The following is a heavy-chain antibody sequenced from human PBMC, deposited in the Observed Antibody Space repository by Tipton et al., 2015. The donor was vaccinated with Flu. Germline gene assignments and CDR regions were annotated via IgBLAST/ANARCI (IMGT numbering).Heavy chain of an antibody. CDR2: TRNKANSYTT. CDR1: GFTFSDHY. CDR3: ARVGILSPRDYYYGMDV. J-gene: IGHJ6*02. D-gene: IGHD2-15*01. Sequence: SLRLSCAASGFTFSDHYMDWVRQAPGKGLEWVGRTRNKANSYTTEYAASVKGRFTISRDDSKNSLYLQMNSLKTEDTAVYYCARVGILSPRDYYYGMDVWGQGTTVTVSS. V-gene: IGHV3-72*01.